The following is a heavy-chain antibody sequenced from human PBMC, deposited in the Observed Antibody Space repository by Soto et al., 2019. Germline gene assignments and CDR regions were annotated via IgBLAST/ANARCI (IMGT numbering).Heavy chain of an antibody. CDR1: GFTFSTYA. V-gene: IGHV3-30-3*01. J-gene: IGHJ3*02. CDR3: ARGGPYYYDSSDWGAFHI. D-gene: IGHD3-22*01. CDR2: ISYDGSNK. Sequence: QVQLVESGGGVVQPGRSLRLSCAASGFTFSTYAMHWVRQAPGKGLDWVAVISYDGSNKYYADSVKGRFTISRDNSKKLVELQMDRLGAGDPDGVYCARGGPYYYDSSDWGAFHIWGQGTMVTVSS.